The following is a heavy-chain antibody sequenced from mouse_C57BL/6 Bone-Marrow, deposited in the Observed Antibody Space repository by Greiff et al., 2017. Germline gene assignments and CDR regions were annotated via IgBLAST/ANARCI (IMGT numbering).Heavy chain of an antibody. CDR1: GYTFTSYW. V-gene: IGHV1-50*01. CDR2: IDPSDSYT. Sequence: QVQLQQPGAELVKPGASVKLSCKASGYTFTSYWMQWVKQRPGQGLEWIGEIDPSDSYTNYNQKFKGKATLTVDKSSSPAYMQLSSLTSEDSAVYFCARGRWLLPGAWFAYWGQGTLVTVSA. D-gene: IGHD2-3*01. J-gene: IGHJ3*01. CDR3: ARGRWLLPGAWFAY.